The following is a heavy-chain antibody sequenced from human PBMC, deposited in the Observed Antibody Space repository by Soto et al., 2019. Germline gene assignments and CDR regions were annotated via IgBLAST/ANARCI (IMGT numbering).Heavy chain of an antibody. CDR2: INHSGST. D-gene: IGHD6-19*01. Sequence: QVQLQQWGAGLLKPSETLSLTCAVYGGSFSGYYWSWIRQPPGKGLEWIGEINHSGSTNYNPSLKSRVTISVATAKNQFSLKLSSVTAADTAVYYCARGGIAVAGEDYWGQGTLVTVSS. V-gene: IGHV4-34*01. CDR3: ARGGIAVAGEDY. CDR1: GGSFSGYY. J-gene: IGHJ4*02.